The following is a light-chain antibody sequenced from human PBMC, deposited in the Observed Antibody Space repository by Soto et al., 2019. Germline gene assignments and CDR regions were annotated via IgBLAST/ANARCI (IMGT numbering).Light chain of an antibody. J-gene: IGKJ1*01. V-gene: IGKV3-20*01. Sequence: EIVLTQSPGTLYLSPGERATLSCRANQSVSSNYLAWYQQKPGQAPRLLIYGESNRATGIPDRFSGSGSGTDFTLTISRLAPEDFAVYYCKQYVSSPQTFGQGTKVEIK. CDR2: GES. CDR3: KQYVSSPQT. CDR1: QSVSSNY.